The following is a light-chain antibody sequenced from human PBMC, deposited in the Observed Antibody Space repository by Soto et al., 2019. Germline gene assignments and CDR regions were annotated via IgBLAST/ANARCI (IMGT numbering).Light chain of an antibody. CDR1: QSVTSNF. J-gene: IGKJ2*01. CDR3: QQYGRPPYT. V-gene: IGKV3-20*01. CDR2: AAS. Sequence: IVLTQSAGTLSMSPGERATLSCRASQSVTSNFLGWYQPKPGQAPRLLIYAASSRPIGIPDRFSGSGSGTDFTLTISRLEPEDSAVYYCQQYGRPPYTFGQGTNLEIK.